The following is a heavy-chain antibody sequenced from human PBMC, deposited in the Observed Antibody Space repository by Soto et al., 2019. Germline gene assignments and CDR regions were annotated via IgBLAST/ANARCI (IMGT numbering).Heavy chain of an antibody. J-gene: IGHJ4*02. D-gene: IGHD6-6*01. V-gene: IGHV1-69*01. CDR1: GGTFNTYG. CDR3: AITLAARLHYYFFDY. CDR2: IVPFFGLS. Sequence: QGQLVQSGAEVIKPGSSVKVSCKASGGTFNTYGISWVRQAPGQGLEWMGGIVPFFGLSNNAQKFQGRVTISADESTNTAYMELSSLRSDDTAVYYCAITLAARLHYYFFDYWGQGTLVTVSS.